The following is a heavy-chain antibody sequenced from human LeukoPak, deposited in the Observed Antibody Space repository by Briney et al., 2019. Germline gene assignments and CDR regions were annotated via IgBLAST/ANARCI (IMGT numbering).Heavy chain of an antibody. CDR1: GFTFSSYA. D-gene: IGHD3-16*01. CDR3: AKDLITYLLRGDFDS. Sequence: GGSLRLSCAASGFTFSSYAMSWVRLAPGKGLEWISAVSGSGGVTYYADSVKGRFTISRDNSKNTLYLQMNSLRAEDTAVYYCAKDLITYLLRGDFDSWGQGTLVTVSS. V-gene: IGHV3-23*01. J-gene: IGHJ4*02. CDR2: VSGSGGVT.